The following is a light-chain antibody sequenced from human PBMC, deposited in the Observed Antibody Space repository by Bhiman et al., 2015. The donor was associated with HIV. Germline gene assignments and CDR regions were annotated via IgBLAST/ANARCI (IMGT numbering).Light chain of an antibody. CDR1: NSNIGSNS. V-gene: IGLV1-44*01. Sequence: QSMLTQPPSASGTPGQRVTISCFGSNSNIGSNSVNWYQQFPGLAPKLLIYADNKRPSGVPDRFSGSKAGASASLAISGLQAEDEGDYYCQSYDSSLSGRVFGGGTKLTVL. J-gene: IGLJ3*02. CDR3: QSYDSSLSGRV. CDR2: ADN.